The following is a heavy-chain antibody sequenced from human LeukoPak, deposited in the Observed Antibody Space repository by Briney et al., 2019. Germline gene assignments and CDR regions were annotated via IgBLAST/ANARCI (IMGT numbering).Heavy chain of an antibody. J-gene: IGHJ6*03. CDR1: GYTFTSYY. V-gene: IGHV1-46*01. Sequence: ASVKVSCKASGYTFTSYYMHWVRQAPGQGLEWMGIINPSGGSTSYAQKFQGRVTMTRDMSTSTAYMELRSLRSDDTAVYYCARENVAVAGTFKYYYYMDVWGKGTTVTVSS. D-gene: IGHD6-19*01. CDR2: INPSGGST. CDR3: ARENVAVAGTFKYYYYMDV.